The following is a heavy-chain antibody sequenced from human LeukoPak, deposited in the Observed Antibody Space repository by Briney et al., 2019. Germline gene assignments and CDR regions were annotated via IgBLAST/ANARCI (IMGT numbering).Heavy chain of an antibody. D-gene: IGHD2-8*01. CDR1: GYTFTGYY. V-gene: IGHV1-2*02. CDR2: INPNSGGT. Sequence: RASVKVSCKASGYTFTGYYMHWVRQAPGQGLEGMGWINPNSGGTNYAQKFQGRVTMTRDTSISTAYMELSRLRSDDTAVYYCAREKAVYRAFDIWGQGTMVTVSS. J-gene: IGHJ3*02. CDR3: AREKAVYRAFDI.